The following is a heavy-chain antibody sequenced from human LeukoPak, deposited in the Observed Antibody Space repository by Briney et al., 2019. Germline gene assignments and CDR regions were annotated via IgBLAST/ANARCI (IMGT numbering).Heavy chain of an antibody. CDR1: GGSISSYY. V-gene: IGHV4-59*12. Sequence: PSETLSLTCTVSGGSISSYYWSWIRQPPGKGLEWIGYIYYSGSTNYNPSLKSRVTISVDTSKNQFSLKLSSVTAADTAVYYCARALSGYDFWSGYYLDTGYYYYGMDVWGQGTTVTVSS. D-gene: IGHD3-3*01. CDR3: ARALSGYDFWSGYYLDTGYYYYGMDV. CDR2: IYYSGST. J-gene: IGHJ6*02.